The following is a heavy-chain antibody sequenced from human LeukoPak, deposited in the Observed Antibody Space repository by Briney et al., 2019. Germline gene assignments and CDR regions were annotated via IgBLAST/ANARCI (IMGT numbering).Heavy chain of an antibody. CDR2: IYTSGST. CDR3: AAYYYGSGSYSYWFDP. V-gene: IGHV4-4*07. D-gene: IGHD3-10*01. Sequence: SETLSLTCTVSGGSISSYYWSWIRQPAGKGLEWIGRIYTSGSTNYNPSLKSRVTISVDTSKNQFSLKLSSVTAADTAVYYCAAYYYGSGSYSYWFDPWGQGTLVTVSS. CDR1: GGSISSYY. J-gene: IGHJ5*02.